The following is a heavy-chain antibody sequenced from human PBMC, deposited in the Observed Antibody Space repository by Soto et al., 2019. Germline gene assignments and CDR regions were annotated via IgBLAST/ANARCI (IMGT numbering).Heavy chain of an antibody. CDR2: ISPDNGNT. CDR3: ARDLWLGESFRYYFDY. V-gene: IGHV1-18*01. D-gene: IGHD3-10*01. CDR1: GYTFTSYG. Sequence: GASVKVSCKASGYTFTSYGINWVRQAPGQGLEWMGWISPDNGNTNYAQKFQGRVTITRDTSASTAYMELSSLTSEDTALYYCARDLWLGESFRYYFDYWAQGTLVTVSS. J-gene: IGHJ4*01.